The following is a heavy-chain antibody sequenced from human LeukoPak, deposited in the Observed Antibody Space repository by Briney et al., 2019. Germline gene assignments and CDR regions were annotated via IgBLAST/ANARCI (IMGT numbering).Heavy chain of an antibody. V-gene: IGHV1-46*01. CDR1: GYTFTSNY. D-gene: IGHD1-26*01. J-gene: IGHJ4*02. CDR2: ISPSGGST. Sequence: GASVKVSCKAFGYTFTSNYMHWVRQAPGQGPEWMGVISPSGGSTIYAQKFQGRVTLTRDMSTTTVYMDLSSLKSEDTAVYYCARAGSSGDYQAGSFEYWGQGTLVTVSS. CDR3: ARAGSSGDYQAGSFEY.